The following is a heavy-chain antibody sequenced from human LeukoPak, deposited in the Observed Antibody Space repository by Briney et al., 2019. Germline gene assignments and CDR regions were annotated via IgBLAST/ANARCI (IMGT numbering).Heavy chain of an antibody. D-gene: IGHD5-18*01. CDR1: GFTFSSYS. V-gene: IGHV3-48*02. J-gene: IGHJ4*02. Sequence: GGSLRLSCAASGFTFSSYSMNWVRQAPGKGLEWVSYISSSSTIYYADSVKGRFTISRDNAKNSLYLQMNSLRDEDTAVYYCARDQERYSYGHGFDYWGQGTLVTVSS. CDR2: ISSSSTI. CDR3: ARDQERYSYGHGFDY.